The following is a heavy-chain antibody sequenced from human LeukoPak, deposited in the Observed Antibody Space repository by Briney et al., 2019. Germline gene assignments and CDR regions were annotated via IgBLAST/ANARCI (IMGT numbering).Heavy chain of an antibody. CDR1: GGTFSSYA. CDR3: ARAVYGLPLGGQEFDY. J-gene: IGHJ4*02. V-gene: IGHV1-69*05. D-gene: IGHD5/OR15-5a*01. CDR2: IIPIFGTA. Sequence: ASVKVSCKASGGTFSSYAISWVRQAPGQGLEWMGGIIPIFGTANYAQKFQGRVTITTDESTSTAYMELSSLRSEDTAVYYCARAVYGLPLGGQEFDYWGQGTLVTVSS.